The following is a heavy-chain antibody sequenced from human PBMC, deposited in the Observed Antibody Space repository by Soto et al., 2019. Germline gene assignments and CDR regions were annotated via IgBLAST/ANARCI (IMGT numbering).Heavy chain of an antibody. V-gene: IGHV5-51*01. J-gene: IGHJ6*02. Sequence: PGESLKISCVGSGYSFTTYWVAWVRQMPGKGLEWMGIFYPGDSDSRYSPSFQVQVTMSADKSITTAYLQWSSLKASDTAMYYCAREGYCSSTSCSRTYYYYYGMDVWGQGTTVTVSS. CDR2: FYPGDSDS. CDR1: GYSFTTYW. CDR3: AREGYCSSTSCSRTYYYYYGMDV. D-gene: IGHD2-2*01.